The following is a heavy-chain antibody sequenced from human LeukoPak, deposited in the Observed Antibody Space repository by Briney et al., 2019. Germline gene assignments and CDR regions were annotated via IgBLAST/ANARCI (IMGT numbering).Heavy chain of an antibody. CDR2: IYYSGTT. J-gene: IGHJ3*02. CDR1: GGSISSYY. CDR3: ARVSHYYDSAGYYLDAFDI. V-gene: IGHV4-59*01. Sequence: SETLSLTCTVFGGSISSYYRSWIRQPPGKGLECIGYIYYSGTTNYNPSLKSRVTISVDTSKNQFSLKLSSVTAADTAVYYCARVSHYYDSAGYYLDAFDIWGQGTMVTVSS. D-gene: IGHD3-22*01.